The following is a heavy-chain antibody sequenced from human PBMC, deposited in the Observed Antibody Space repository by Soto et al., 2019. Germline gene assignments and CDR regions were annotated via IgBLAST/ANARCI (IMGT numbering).Heavy chain of an antibody. CDR1: GFTFSSYA. CDR3: VKDRYDFWSGYGFGGYYYYGMDV. D-gene: IGHD3-3*01. V-gene: IGHV3-64D*06. Sequence: PGGSLRLSCSASGFTFSSYAMHWVRQAPGKGLEYVSAISSNGGSTYYADSVKGRFTISSDNSKNTLYLQMSSLRAEDTAVYYCVKDRYDFWSGYGFGGYYYYGMDVWGQGTTVTVSS. J-gene: IGHJ6*02. CDR2: ISSNGGST.